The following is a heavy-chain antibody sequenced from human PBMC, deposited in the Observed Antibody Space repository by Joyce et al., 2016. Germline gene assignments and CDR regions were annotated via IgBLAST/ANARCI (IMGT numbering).Heavy chain of an antibody. J-gene: IGHJ4*02. V-gene: IGHV1-2*02. CDR1: GYPFTEYY. CDR3: ARTLAHCRGGSCY. D-gene: IGHD2-15*01. Sequence: QVQLVQSGAEVKKPGASVMVSCKASGYPFTEYYIHWVRQAPGQGLEWMGWINPNRGDTNYAQKFQGRVTMTRDTSISTAHMELSSLRSDDTAVYYCARTLAHCRGGSCYWAQGTLLTVSS. CDR2: INPNRGDT.